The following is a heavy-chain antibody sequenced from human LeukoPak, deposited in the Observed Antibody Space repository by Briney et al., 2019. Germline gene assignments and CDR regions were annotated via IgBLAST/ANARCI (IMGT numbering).Heavy chain of an antibody. CDR1: GFTFSSYA. Sequence: GGSLRLSCAASGFTFSSYAMSWVRQTPEKMLEWVSAISVGGGSTYYADSVKGRITISRDNSKNTLYLQMNSLRAEDTALYYCAKDTPGIAVAGTFDYWGQGTLVTVSS. D-gene: IGHD6-19*01. V-gene: IGHV3-23*01. J-gene: IGHJ4*02. CDR2: ISVGGGST. CDR3: AKDTPGIAVAGTFDY.